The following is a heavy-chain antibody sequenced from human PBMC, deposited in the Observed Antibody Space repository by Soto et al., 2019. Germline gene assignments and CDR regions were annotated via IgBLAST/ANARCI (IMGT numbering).Heavy chain of an antibody. CDR1: GGSFSGYY. CDR2: INHSGST. V-gene: IGHV4-34*01. CDR3: ARGLYYDSSGYYPNFDY. J-gene: IGHJ4*02. Sequence: SETLSLTCAVYGGSFSGYYWSWIRQPPGKGLEWIGEINHSGSTNYNPSLKSRVTISVDTSKNQFSLKLSSVTAADTAVYYCARGLYYDSSGYYPNFDYWGQGTLVTVSS. D-gene: IGHD3-22*01.